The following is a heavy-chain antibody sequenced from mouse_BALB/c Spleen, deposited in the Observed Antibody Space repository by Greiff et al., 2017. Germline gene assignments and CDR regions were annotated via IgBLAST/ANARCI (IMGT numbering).Heavy chain of an antibody. CDR2: INSNGGST. CDR3: ARDLDGTY. Sequence: VQLQQSGGGLVQPGGSLKLSCAASGFTFSSYGMSWVRQTPDKRLELVATINSNGGSTYYPDSVKGRFTISRDNAKNTLYLQMSSLKSEDTAMYYCARDLDGTYWGQGTLVTVSA. V-gene: IGHV5-6-3*01. J-gene: IGHJ3*01. D-gene: IGHD2-1*01. CDR1: GFTFSSYG.